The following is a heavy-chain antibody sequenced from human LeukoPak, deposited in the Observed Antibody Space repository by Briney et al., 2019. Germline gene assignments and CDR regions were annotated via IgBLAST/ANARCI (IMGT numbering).Heavy chain of an antibody. Sequence: GGSLRLSCVASGFTFSTYAMTWVRQAPGKGLEWVSGISGSGGSTHYADSVKGRFTISRDNSKNTLYLQMNNLRAEDTALYYCAKGYWNPGYWGQGTLVTVSS. CDR2: ISGSGGST. D-gene: IGHD1-1*01. CDR1: GFTFSTYA. CDR3: AKGYWNPGY. V-gene: IGHV3-23*01. J-gene: IGHJ4*02.